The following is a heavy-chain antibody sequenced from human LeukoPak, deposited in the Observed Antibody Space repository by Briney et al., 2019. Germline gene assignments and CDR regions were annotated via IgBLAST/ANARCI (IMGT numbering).Heavy chain of an antibody. V-gene: IGHV1-18*01. CDR1: GYTFTSYG. Sequence: ASVKVSCKASGYTFTSYGISWVRQAPGQGLGWMGWISAYNGNTNYAQKLQGRVTMTTDTSTSTAYMELRSLRSDDTAVYYCARGYYGSGSYYPWDYWGRGTLVTVSS. CDR3: ARGYYGSGSYYPWDY. J-gene: IGHJ4*02. CDR2: ISAYNGNT. D-gene: IGHD3-10*01.